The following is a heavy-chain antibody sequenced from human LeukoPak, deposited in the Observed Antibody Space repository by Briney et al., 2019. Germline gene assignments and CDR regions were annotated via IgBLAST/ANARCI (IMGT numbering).Heavy chain of an antibody. D-gene: IGHD6-13*01. CDR2: TSSSSSYI. CDR1: GFTFSSYS. CDR3: ARDAIIAAADPNWFDP. Sequence: GGSLRLSCAASGFTFSSYSMNWVRQAPGKGLEWVSSTSSSSSYIYYADSVKGRFTISRDNAKNSLYLQMNSLRAEDTAVYYCARDAIIAAADPNWFDPWGQGTLVTVSS. J-gene: IGHJ5*02. V-gene: IGHV3-21*01.